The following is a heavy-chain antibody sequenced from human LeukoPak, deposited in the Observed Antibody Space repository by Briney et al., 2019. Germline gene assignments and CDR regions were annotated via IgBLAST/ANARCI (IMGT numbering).Heavy chain of an antibody. CDR2: IIPILGIA. J-gene: IGHJ4*02. V-gene: IGHV1-69*04. Sequence: SVKVSCKASGGTFSSYAISWVRQAPGQGLEWMGRIIPILGIANYAQKFQGRVTVTRDTSTSTVYMELSSLRSEDTAVYYCARDHLYSSGEFYLDYWGQGTLVTVSS. CDR3: ARDHLYSSGEFYLDY. CDR1: GGTFSSYA. D-gene: IGHD6-19*01.